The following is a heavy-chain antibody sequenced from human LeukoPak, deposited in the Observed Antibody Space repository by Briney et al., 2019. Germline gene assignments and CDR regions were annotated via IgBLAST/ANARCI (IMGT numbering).Heavy chain of an antibody. V-gene: IGHV3-74*01. CDR1: GFTFSSYW. CDR2: IKSDGSST. J-gene: IGHJ6*02. Sequence: GGSLRLSCAASGFTFSSYWMHWVRQAPGKGLLWVSRIKSDGSSTSYADSVKGRFTISRDSSKSTLYLQMNSLRTEDTAVYYCAKARGSTGTPGYYYAMDVWGQGTTVTVSS. CDR3: AKARGSTGTPGYYYAMDV. D-gene: IGHD1-1*01.